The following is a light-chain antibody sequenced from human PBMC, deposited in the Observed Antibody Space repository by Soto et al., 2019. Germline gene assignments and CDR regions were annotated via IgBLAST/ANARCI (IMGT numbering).Light chain of an antibody. V-gene: IGKV1-5*01. CDR2: DAS. J-gene: IGKJ1*01. CDR1: QSISSW. CDR3: QQYGNYFVGA. Sequence: NQMTQSPSTLSASVGDRVTITCRASQSISSWLAWYQQKPGRAPKLLIYDASGLEGGVPSRFSCSGSGTEFTLTILRLKSHDFATYYCQQYGNYFVGAFSQGSTADIK.